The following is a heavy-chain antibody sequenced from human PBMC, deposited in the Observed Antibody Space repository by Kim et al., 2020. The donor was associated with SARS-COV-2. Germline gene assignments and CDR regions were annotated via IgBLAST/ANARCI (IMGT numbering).Heavy chain of an antibody. V-gene: IGHV2-5*02. CDR1: GFSLSTSGVG. Sequence: SGPTLVNPTQTLTLTCTFSGFSLSTSGVGVGWIRQPPGKALEWLALIYWDDDKRYSPSLKSRLTITKDTSKNQVVLTMTNMDPVDTATYYCAHSLGITMVRGVIFWFDPWGQGTLVTVSS. D-gene: IGHD3-10*01. J-gene: IGHJ5*02. CDR2: IYWDDDK. CDR3: AHSLGITMVRGVIFWFDP.